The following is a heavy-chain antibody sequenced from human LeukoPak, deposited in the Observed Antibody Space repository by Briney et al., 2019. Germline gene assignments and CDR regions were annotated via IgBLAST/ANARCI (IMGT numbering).Heavy chain of an antibody. CDR3: VKENLVAVPAAIDGYYYYGMDV. Sequence: GGSLRLSCTASGFTFSSYAMSWVRQAPGKGLEWVSCISASGGSPYYADSVKGRFTISRDNFKNTLYLQMSSLRAEDTAVYYCVKENLVAVPAAIDGYYYYGMDVWGQGTTVTVSS. J-gene: IGHJ6*02. D-gene: IGHD2-2*01. CDR2: ISASGGSP. CDR1: GFTFSSYA. V-gene: IGHV3-23*01.